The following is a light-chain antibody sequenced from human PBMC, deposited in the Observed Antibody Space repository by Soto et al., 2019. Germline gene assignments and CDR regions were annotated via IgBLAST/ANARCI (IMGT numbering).Light chain of an antibody. CDR2: GAS. V-gene: IGKV3-20*01. J-gene: IGKJ3*01. Sequence: EIVLTQSPGTLSLSPGERATLSCRASQSVSSSYLAWYQQKPGQAPRLLISGASSRANGIPDRFSGSGSGTDFTLTISRLEPEDFAVYYCQQYGGSPPFTFGPGTKVDIK. CDR1: QSVSSSY. CDR3: QQYGGSPPFT.